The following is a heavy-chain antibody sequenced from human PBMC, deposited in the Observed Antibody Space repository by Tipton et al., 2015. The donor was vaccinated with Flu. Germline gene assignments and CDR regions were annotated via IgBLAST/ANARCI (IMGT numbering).Heavy chain of an antibody. J-gene: IGHJ4*02. V-gene: IGHV3-23*01. CDR3: ARDSFGGALDY. CDR2: IRGSGGRGAGT. D-gene: IGHD2-21*01. Sequence: SLRLSCAASGFTFSRYAMTWVRQAPGKGLEWVSNIRGSGGRGAGTYYADSVKGRFTISRDNAKNSLYLQMDSLRAEDTAVYYCARDSFGGALDYWGQGTLVTVSS. CDR1: GFTFSRYA.